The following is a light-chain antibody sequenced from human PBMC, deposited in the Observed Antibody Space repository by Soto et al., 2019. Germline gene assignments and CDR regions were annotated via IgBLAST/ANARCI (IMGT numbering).Light chain of an antibody. CDR2: AAS. CDR1: QSIRGW. Sequence: DIQMTQSPSTLSASVGDRVTITCRASQSIRGWLAWLQQQPGKAPKLLIYAASKLVSAVPSRFSGSGSGTEFTLPINGLQPDDFATYYCQQYISSPRTFGEGTKVEI. V-gene: IGKV1-5*01. J-gene: IGKJ1*01. CDR3: QQYISSPRT.